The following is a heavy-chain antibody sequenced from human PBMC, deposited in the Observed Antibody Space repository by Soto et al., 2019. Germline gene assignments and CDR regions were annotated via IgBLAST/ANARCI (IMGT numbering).Heavy chain of an antibody. CDR1: GYTFTSYY. V-gene: IGHV1-46*03. Sequence: ASVKVSCKASGYTFTSYYMHWVRQAPGQGLEWMGIINPSGGSTSYAQKFQGRVTMTRDTSTSTVYMELSSLRSEDTAVYYCARDVGDIVATTNYFDYWGQGTLVTVSS. CDR3: ARDVGDIVATTNYFDY. J-gene: IGHJ4*02. D-gene: IGHD5-12*01. CDR2: INPSGGST.